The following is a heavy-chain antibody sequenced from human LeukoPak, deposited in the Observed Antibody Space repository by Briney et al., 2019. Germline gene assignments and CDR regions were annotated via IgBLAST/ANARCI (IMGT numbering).Heavy chain of an antibody. CDR1: GFTLTSVS. V-gene: IGHV3-21*01. CDR3: ARKRGSGDYEYYYYDMDV. J-gene: IGHJ6*02. Sequence: GASLRHSCVISGFTLTSVSMSWVRQPPRRGLEWVAFIGHVAGDIFYADSVKGRFNISRDDAKGSVYLQMNSLRAEDTAVYYCARKRGSGDYEYYYYDMDVWGQGTTVTVSS. CDR2: IGHVAGDI. D-gene: IGHD4-17*01.